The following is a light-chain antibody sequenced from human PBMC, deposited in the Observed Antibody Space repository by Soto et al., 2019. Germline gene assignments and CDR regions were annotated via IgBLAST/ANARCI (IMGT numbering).Light chain of an antibody. CDR1: QSISPW. Sequence: DIQMTQSPSTLSASVGDRVTITCRASQSISPWLAWYQQIPGEAPKLLIYKASSLESWVPSRFSGSGSGTYLFLTILFFLLVLLPPFSSHLSPPSCT. CDR2: KAS. CDR3: HLSPPSCT. V-gene: IGKV1-5*03. J-gene: IGKJ2*02.